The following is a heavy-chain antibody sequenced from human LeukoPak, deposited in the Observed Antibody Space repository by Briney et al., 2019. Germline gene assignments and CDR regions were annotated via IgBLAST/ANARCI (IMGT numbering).Heavy chain of an antibody. CDR1: GGSISSGSYY. CDR2: IYISGST. J-gene: IGHJ3*02. D-gene: IGHD2-2*01. V-gene: IGHV4-61*02. Sequence: PSETLSLTCTVSGGSISSGSYYWSWIRQPAGKGLEWIGRIYISGSTSYNPSLKSRVTMSVDTSKNQFSLNLSSVTAADTAVYYCARERDCSSTSCYPSQHDAFDIWGQGTMVTVSS. CDR3: ARERDCSSTSCYPSQHDAFDI.